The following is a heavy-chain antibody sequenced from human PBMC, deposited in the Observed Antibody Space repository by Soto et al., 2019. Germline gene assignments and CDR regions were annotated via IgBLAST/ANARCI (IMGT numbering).Heavy chain of an antibody. D-gene: IGHD4-17*01. V-gene: IGHV4-59*08. Sequence: SETLSLTCTVSGGSISSDYWSWIRQPPGERLEWIGHFQYSGTTYYKPSLMSRVTISKDTSKNQFSLTLSSVTAADTAIYYCARLRYYGAALGFDYWRQGSLVTVSS. J-gene: IGHJ4*02. CDR2: FQYSGTT. CDR1: GGSISSDY. CDR3: ARLRYYGAALGFDY.